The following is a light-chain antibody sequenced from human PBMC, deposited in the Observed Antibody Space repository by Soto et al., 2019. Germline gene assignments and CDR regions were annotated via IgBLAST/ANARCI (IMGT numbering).Light chain of an antibody. V-gene: IGKV3-20*01. J-gene: IGKJ1*01. CDR3: QQHGSSPPSWT. CDR2: GAS. Sequence: EIVLTQSPGTLSLSPGERATLFCRVSQIVSSSYLAWYQQKPGQAPRLLIYGASSRATGIPDRFSGSGSGTDFTLTISRLEPEDFAVYYCQQHGSSPPSWTFGQGTMVEIK. CDR1: QIVSSSY.